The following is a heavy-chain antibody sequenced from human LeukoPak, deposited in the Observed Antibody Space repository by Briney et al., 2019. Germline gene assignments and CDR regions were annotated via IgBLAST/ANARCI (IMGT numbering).Heavy chain of an antibody. CDR1: GYTISSGYQ. D-gene: IGHD6-6*01. Sequence: SETLSLTCIISGYTISSGYQWGWIRQPPGKGLEWIGNIYYSGSTYYNPSLKGRLTMSVDRSNNLFSLNLNSVTAADTAVYYCARIIAASQDVFDIWGQGTMITVSS. V-gene: IGHV4-38-2*02. CDR2: IYYSGST. CDR3: ARIIAASQDVFDI. J-gene: IGHJ3*02.